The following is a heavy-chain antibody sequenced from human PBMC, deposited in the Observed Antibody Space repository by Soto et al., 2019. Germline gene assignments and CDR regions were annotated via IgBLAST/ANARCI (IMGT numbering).Heavy chain of an antibody. CDR3: ARGQRFSDWFNA. Sequence: PSETLSLPRRVSGCTISGYYWTWIRQPAGKGLEWIGRIYSSGNTKYNPSLQSRVTMSLDTSNNQFSLRLTSVTAADTAVYYCARGQRFSDWFNAWGQGTLVTVSS. V-gene: IGHV4-4*07. J-gene: IGHJ5*02. CDR1: GCTISGYY. CDR2: IYSSGNT. D-gene: IGHD3-3*01.